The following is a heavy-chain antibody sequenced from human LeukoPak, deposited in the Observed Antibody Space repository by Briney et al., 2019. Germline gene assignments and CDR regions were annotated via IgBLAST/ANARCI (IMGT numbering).Heavy chain of an antibody. CDR1: GGSFSGYY. J-gene: IGHJ4*02. D-gene: IGHD3-16*02. V-gene: IGHV4-34*01. Sequence: SETLSLTCAVYGGSFSGYYWSWIRQPPGKGLEWIGEINHSGSTNYNPSLKSRVTISVDTSKNQFSLKLSSVTAADTAVYYCARAYDYVWGSYRYKERYFDYWGQGTLVTVSS. CDR2: INHSGST. CDR3: ARAYDYVWGSYRYKERYFDY.